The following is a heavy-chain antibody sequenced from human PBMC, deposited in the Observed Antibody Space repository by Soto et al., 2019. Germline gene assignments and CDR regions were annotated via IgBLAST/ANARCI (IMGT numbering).Heavy chain of an antibody. V-gene: IGHV3-23*01. CDR1: GLTFSSYA. CDR3: AKDFTSDWTTSY. D-gene: IGHD2-2*01. J-gene: IGHJ4*02. CDR2: VSTSGGHT. Sequence: VGSLRLSCAVSGLTFSSYAMMWVRQAPGKGLEWVSTVSTSGGHTYYVDSVKGRFTISRDNSRKTLYLQMNSLRVEETAVYYCAKDFTSDWTTSYWGQGTLVTVSS.